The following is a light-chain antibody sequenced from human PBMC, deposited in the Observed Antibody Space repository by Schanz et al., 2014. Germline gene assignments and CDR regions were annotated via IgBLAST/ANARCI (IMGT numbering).Light chain of an antibody. CDR2: GAS. CDR3: QQYGSSPPPT. V-gene: IGKV3-15*01. CDR1: QSVSSN. J-gene: IGKJ4*01. Sequence: EIVMTQSPATLSVSPGERATLSCRASQSVSSNLAWYQQEPGQAPRLLIYGASTRATGIPTRFSGSGSGTEFTLTISRLEPEDFAVYLCQQYGSSPPPTFGGGTNVEIK.